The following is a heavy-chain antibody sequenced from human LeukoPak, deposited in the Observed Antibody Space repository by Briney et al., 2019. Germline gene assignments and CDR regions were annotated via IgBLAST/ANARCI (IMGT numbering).Heavy chain of an antibody. D-gene: IGHD3-3*01. CDR2: IGTAGDT. J-gene: IGHJ4*02. CDR1: GFILRSYD. V-gene: IGHV3-13*01. CDR3: ARVYYDFWSGYPNYFDY. Sequence: PGGSLRLSCAASGFILRSYDMHWVRQASGKGLEWVSAIGTAGDTYYPGSVKGRFTISREGAKNSLYLQMNSLRAEDTAVYYCARVYYDFWSGYPNYFDYWGQGTLVTVSS.